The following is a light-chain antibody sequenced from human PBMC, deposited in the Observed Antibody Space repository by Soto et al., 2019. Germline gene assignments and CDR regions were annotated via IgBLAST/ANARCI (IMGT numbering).Light chain of an antibody. CDR2: GAS. CDR3: QQCNNWHPFT. Sequence: PGERATLSCRASQSVSNNLAWYQQKPGQAPSLLIYGASTRATGIPARFSGSGSGTEFTLTISSLQSEDFAVYYCQQCNNWHPFTFGEGTRLEI. V-gene: IGKV3-15*01. CDR1: QSVSNN. J-gene: IGKJ5*01.